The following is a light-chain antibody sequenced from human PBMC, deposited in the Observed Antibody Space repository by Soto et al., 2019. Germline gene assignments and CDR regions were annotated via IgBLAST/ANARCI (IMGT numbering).Light chain of an antibody. J-gene: IGLJ1*01. CDR3: SSYTSNSTLDV. V-gene: IGLV2-14*03. CDR1: SSDVGGYNY. CDR2: DVS. Sequence: QSVLTQPASVSGSPGQSIAISCTGTSSDVGGYNYVSWYQHHPGKAPKLMIYDVSNRPSGVSNRFSGSKSGNTASLTISGLQAEDEADYYCSSYTSNSTLDVFGTGTKLTVL.